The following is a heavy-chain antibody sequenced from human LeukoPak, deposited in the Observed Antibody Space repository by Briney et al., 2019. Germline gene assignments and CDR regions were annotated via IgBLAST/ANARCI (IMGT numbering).Heavy chain of an antibody. CDR2: IYYSGST. CDR1: GGSISSYY. Sequence: PSETLSLTCTVSGGSISSYYWSWIRQPPGKGLEWVGYIYYSGSTNYNPSLKSRVTISVDTSKNQFSLKRSSVTAADTAVYYCARHLAPYCSSTSSFFDYWGQGTLVTVSS. CDR3: ARHLAPYCSSTSSFFDY. J-gene: IGHJ4*02. V-gene: IGHV4-59*08. D-gene: IGHD2-2*01.